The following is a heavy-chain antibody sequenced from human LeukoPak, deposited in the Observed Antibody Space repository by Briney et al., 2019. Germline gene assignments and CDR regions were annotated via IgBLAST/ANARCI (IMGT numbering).Heavy chain of an antibody. D-gene: IGHD2-2*01. CDR3: ARREAGGVVVPAATRTFD. V-gene: IGHV4-39*01. CDR1: GGSISSSSYY. CDR2: IYYSGST. J-gene: IGHJ4*01. Sequence: SETLSLTCTVSGGSISSSSYYWGWIRQPPGKGREWIGSIYYSGSTYYNPSLKSRVTISVDTSKNQFSLKLSSVTAADTAVYYCARREAGGVVVPAATRTFD.